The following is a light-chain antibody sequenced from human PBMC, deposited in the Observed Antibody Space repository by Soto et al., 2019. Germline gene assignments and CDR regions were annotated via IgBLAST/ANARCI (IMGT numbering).Light chain of an antibody. Sequence: QPVLTQSPSASASLGASVKLTCTLSSGHSSYAIAWHQQQPEKGPRYLMKLDSDGSHTKGDAIPDRFSGSSSGAERYLTISSLQSEDEADYYCQSWGTGIHVVFGGGTKVTLL. CDR1: SGHSSYA. CDR2: LDSDGSH. CDR3: QSWGTGIHVV. V-gene: IGLV4-69*01. J-gene: IGLJ2*01.